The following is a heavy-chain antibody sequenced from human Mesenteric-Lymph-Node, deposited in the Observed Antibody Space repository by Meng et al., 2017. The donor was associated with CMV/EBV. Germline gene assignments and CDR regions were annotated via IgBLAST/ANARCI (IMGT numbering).Heavy chain of an antibody. CDR1: GLTFNNYG. CDR3: AKDLRNMAGSDY. Sequence: GESLKTSCAASGLTFNNYGMHWVRQAPGKGLEWVAVIWDDGTRKYYGDSVKGRFSISRDNSKNTLYLQMDSLRVEDTAVYFCAKDLRNMAGSDYWGQGTLVTVSS. J-gene: IGHJ4*02. V-gene: IGHV3-33*06. D-gene: IGHD3-10*01. CDR2: IWDDGTRK.